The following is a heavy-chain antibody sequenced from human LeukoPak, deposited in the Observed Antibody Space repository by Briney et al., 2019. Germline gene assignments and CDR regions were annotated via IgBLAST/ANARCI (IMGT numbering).Heavy chain of an antibody. CDR3: ATALHYDILTGYTPEGY. CDR2: INSDGSST. J-gene: IGHJ4*02. CDR1: GFTFSSYW. Sequence: GGSLRLSCAASGFTFSSYWMHWVRQAPGKGLVWVSRINSDGSSTSYADSVKGRFTISRDNAKNSLYLQMNSLRAEDTALYYCATALHYDILTGYTPEGYWGQGTLVTVSS. V-gene: IGHV3-74*01. D-gene: IGHD3-9*01.